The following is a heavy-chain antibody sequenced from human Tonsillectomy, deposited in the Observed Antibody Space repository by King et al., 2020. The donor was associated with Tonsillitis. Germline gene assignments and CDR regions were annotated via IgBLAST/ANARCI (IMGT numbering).Heavy chain of an antibody. Sequence: VQLVESGGGVVQPGRSLRLSCAASGFTFSSYAMHWVRQAPGKGLEWVAVISYDGSNKYYADSVKGRFTISRDNSKNTLYLQMNSLRVEDTAMYYCARDLLIATYYYDSSDYGGYGMDVRGQGTTVTVSS. J-gene: IGHJ6*02. CDR3: ARDLLIATYYYDSSDYGGYGMDV. D-gene: IGHD3-22*01. CDR1: GFTFSSYA. CDR2: ISYDGSNK. V-gene: IGHV3-30*04.